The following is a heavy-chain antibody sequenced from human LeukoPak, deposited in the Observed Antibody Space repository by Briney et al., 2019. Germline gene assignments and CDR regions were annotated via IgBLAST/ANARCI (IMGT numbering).Heavy chain of an antibody. J-gene: IGHJ6*02. D-gene: IGHD2-2*01. CDR2: ISSSSSYI. V-gene: IGHV3-21*01. CDR3: ARVEGYCSSTSCYYYGIDV. CDR1: GFTFSSYS. Sequence: GGSLRLSCAASGFTFSSYSMNWVRQAPGKGLEWVSSISSSSSYIYYADSVKGRFTISRDNAKNSLYLQMNSLRAEDTAVYYCARVEGYCSSTSCYYYGIDVWGQGTTVTVSS.